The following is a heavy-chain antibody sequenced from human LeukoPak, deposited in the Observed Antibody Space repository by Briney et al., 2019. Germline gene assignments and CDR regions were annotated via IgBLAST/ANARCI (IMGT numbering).Heavy chain of an antibody. D-gene: IGHD1-26*01. CDR2: INHSGST. CDR1: GGSFSGYY. V-gene: IGHV4-34*01. Sequence: PSETLSLTCAVYGGSFSGYYWSWIRQPPGKGLEWIGEINHSGSTNYNPSLKSRVTISVDTSKNQFSLKLSSVTAADTAVYYCAGYHRGSYYFDYWGQGTLVTVSS. CDR3: AGYHRGSYYFDY. J-gene: IGHJ4*02.